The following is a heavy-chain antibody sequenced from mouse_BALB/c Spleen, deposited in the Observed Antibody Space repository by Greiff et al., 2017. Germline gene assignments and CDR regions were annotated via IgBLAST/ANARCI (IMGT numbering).Heavy chain of an antibody. CDR2: IDPANGNT. D-gene: IGHD1-1*01. CDR1: GFNIKDTY. V-gene: IGHV14-3*02. J-gene: IGHJ4*01. Sequence: VQLQQSGAELVKPGASVKLSCTASGFNIKDTYMHWVKQRPEQGLEWIGRIDPANGNTKYDPKFQGKATITADTSSNTAYLQLSSLTSEDTAVYYCASRTTVVEGAMDYWGQGTSVTVSS. CDR3: ASRTTVVEGAMDY.